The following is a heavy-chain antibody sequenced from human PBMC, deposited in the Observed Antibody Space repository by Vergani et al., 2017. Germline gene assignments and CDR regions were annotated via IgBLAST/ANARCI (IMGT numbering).Heavy chain of an antibody. D-gene: IGHD3-3*01. V-gene: IGHV3-23*01. J-gene: IGHJ6*02. CDR2: ISGSGGST. CDR3: ATSTLRSYYGMDV. CDR1: GFTFSSDA. Sequence: EVQLLESGGGLVQPGGSLRLSCAASGFTFSSDAMSWVRQAPGKGLEWVSAISGSGGSTYYADSVKGRFTISRDNSKNTLYLQMNSLRAEDTAVYYCATSTLRSYYGMDVWGQGTTVTVSS.